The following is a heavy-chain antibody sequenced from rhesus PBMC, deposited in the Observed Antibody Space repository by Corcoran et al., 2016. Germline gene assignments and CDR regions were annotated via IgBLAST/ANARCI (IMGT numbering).Heavy chain of an antibody. D-gene: IGHD2-15*01. J-gene: IGHJ4*01. CDR2: ISGRSGST. Sequence: QVQLQESGPGLVKPSETLSLTCAVSGGSVSSSNWWSWIRQPPGKGLEWIGYISGRSGSTSYNPHLQRRVTIATDTSKNQCYLKLSSVTAADTAVYYCARQYCSSTYCSSTSDYWGQGVLVTVSS. V-gene: IGHV4-65*01. CDR3: ARQYCSSTYCSSTSDY. CDR1: GGSVSSSNW.